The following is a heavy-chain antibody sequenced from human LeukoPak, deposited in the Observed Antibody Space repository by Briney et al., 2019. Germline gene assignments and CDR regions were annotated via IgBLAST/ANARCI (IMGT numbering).Heavy chain of an antibody. CDR1: GGSISSGGYY. CDR3: ARDKRPTAAGTWAFDI. V-gene: IGHV4-31*03. J-gene: IGHJ3*02. D-gene: IGHD6-13*01. CDR2: SDYSGST. Sequence: SETLSLTCTLSGGSISSGGYYWSWIRQHPGKGLEWIGYSDYSGSTYYNPSLKSRVTISVDTSKNQFSLKLSSVTAADTAVYYCARDKRPTAAGTWAFDIWGQGTMVTVSS.